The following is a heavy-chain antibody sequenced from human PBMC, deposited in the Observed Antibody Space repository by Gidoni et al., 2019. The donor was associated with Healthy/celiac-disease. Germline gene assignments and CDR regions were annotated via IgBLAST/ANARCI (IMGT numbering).Heavy chain of an antibody. CDR3: ARERRGSSWYPVDY. J-gene: IGHJ4*02. CDR2: INHSGST. Sequence: QVQLQQWAAGPLKHSETLPLTGPVSAWSFSGYYWSWIRQPPGKGLAWIGEINHSGSTNYNPSLKSRVTISVDTSKSQFSLKLGSVTAADTAVYYCARERRGSSWYPVDYWDQGTLVTVSS. D-gene: IGHD6-13*01. V-gene: IGHV4-34*01. CDR1: AWSFSGYY.